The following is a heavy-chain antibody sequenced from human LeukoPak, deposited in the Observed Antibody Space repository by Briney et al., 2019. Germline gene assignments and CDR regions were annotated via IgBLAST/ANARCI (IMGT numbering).Heavy chain of an antibody. V-gene: IGHV1-69*04. CDR2: IIPTLDVA. CDR3: TREGVYSPDPSSYHRLPFDI. CDR1: GDNFSSYV. D-gene: IGHD3-16*02. Sequence: GASVNVSCKASGDNFSSYVLTWVRQAPGQGLEWMGRIIPTLDVANFAQKFKGRVSITADKSTNTAHLELSSLRSEDTAVYYCTREGVYSPDPSSYHRLPFDIWGKGTVVIVSS. J-gene: IGHJ3*02.